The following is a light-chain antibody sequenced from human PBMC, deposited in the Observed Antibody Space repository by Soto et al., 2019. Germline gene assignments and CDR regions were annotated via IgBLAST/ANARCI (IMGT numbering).Light chain of an antibody. V-gene: IGKV1-12*02. Sequence: DTHLTQSPSSVSASVGDRVTMTCRASDDVGGWLAWYQQQPGKAPKLLIFAVSTLHSGVPSRFSGSGSGTDFTLTVSNLQPEDFATYYCQQSNRFPFTFGPGTKVEVK. CDR2: AVS. CDR1: DDVGGW. J-gene: IGKJ3*01. CDR3: QQSNRFPFT.